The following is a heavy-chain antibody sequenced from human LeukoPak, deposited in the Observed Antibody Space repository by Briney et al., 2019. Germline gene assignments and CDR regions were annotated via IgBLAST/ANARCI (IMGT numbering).Heavy chain of an antibody. CDR3: ARVGSGYYGSGSYLV. V-gene: IGHV1-2*02. J-gene: IGHJ4*02. CDR2: ITPNSGGT. Sequence: GASVNVSCKASGYTFTDFYIHWMRQAPGQGLEWMGWITPNSGGTIYGQKFQGRVTLTRDTSTSTAYMALSRLRSEDTAVYYCARVGSGYYGSGSYLVWGQGTLVTVSS. CDR1: GYTFTDFY. D-gene: IGHD3-10*01.